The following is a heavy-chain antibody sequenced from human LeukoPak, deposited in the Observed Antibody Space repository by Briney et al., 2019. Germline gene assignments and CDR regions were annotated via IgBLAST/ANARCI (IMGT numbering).Heavy chain of an antibody. D-gene: IGHD3-10*01. V-gene: IGHV3-23*01. J-gene: IGHJ4*02. CDR2: LTGGGGP. Sequence: GGSLRLSCSASGFTFSNYAMSWVRQAPGKGLEWVSALTGGGGPYYADSVKGRFTISRDNSKNTLYLQMNSLRAEDTAVYYCAKGFYFYGSGSSDYWGQGTLVTVSS. CDR3: AKGFYFYGSGSSDY. CDR1: GFTFSNYA.